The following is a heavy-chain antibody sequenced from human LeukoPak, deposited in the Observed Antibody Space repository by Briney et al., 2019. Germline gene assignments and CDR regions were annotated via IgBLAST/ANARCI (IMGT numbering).Heavy chain of an antibody. CDR1: GFTFSDYY. CDR3: ARAMSAWGVAFDI. Sequence: GGSLRLSCAASGFTFSDYYMSWIRQAPGKGLEWVSHISSSGSTIYYADSVKGRFTISRDNAKNSLYLQMNSLRAEDTAVYYCARAMSAWGVAFDIWGQGTMVTVSS. V-gene: IGHV3-11*04. J-gene: IGHJ3*02. D-gene: IGHD3-16*01. CDR2: ISSSGSTI.